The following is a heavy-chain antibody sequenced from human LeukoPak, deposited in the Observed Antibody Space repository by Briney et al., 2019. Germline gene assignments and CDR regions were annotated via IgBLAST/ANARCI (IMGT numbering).Heavy chain of an antibody. Sequence: GGSLRLSCAASGFTFNNYDITWVRQAPGKGLEWVSKISGSGGTTYYADSVKGRFTISSDNSKNTLYLQMNSLRAEDTAVYYCAKSVWWFGELPGGFDIWGQGTMVTVSS. V-gene: IGHV3-23*01. J-gene: IGHJ3*02. CDR2: ISGSGGTT. D-gene: IGHD3-10*01. CDR3: AKSVWWFGELPGGFDI. CDR1: GFTFNNYD.